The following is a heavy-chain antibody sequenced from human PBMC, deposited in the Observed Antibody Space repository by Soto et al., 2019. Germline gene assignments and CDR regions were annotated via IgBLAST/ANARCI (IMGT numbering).Heavy chain of an antibody. D-gene: IGHD2-2*01. V-gene: IGHV1-69*02. CDR3: ASWLGCSSTSCFAP. Sequence: AASVKVSCKASGGTFSIYTIIRVRQAPGQGLEWMGRIIPILGIANYAQKFQGRVTITADKSTSTAYMELSSLRSEDTAVYYCASWLGCSSTSCFAPWGQGTLVTVSS. CDR2: IIPILGIA. J-gene: IGHJ5*02. CDR1: GGTFSIYT.